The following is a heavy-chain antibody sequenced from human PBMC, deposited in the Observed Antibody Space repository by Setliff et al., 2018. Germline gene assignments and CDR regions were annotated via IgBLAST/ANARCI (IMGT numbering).Heavy chain of an antibody. D-gene: IGHD3-3*01. CDR1: GDSISRAKYY. Sequence: SETLSLTCTVSGDSISRAKYYWSWIRQSAGKGLECIGRIYTDGSTKYNPSLNSRVTLVIDTAKNQISLRMGSVTAADTAVYFCARVTGFSYMDVWGKGTTVTVAS. J-gene: IGHJ6*03. CDR2: IYTDGST. V-gene: IGHV4-61*02. CDR3: ARVTGFSYMDV.